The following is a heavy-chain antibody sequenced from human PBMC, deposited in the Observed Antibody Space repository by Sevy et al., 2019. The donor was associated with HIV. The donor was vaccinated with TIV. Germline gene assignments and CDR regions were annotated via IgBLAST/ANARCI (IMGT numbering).Heavy chain of an antibody. J-gene: IGHJ6*02. D-gene: IGHD3-3*01. CDR1: GFTVSSNY. Sequence: GGSLRLSCAASGFTVSSNYMSWVRQAPGKGLEWVSVIYSDSNTYYADSLKGRFTISRDNSKNTLYLQMKSLRAEDTAVYYCAKGLILEWSWYGMDVWGQRTTVTVSS. V-gene: IGHV3-53*01. CDR3: AKGLILEWSWYGMDV. CDR2: IYSDSNT.